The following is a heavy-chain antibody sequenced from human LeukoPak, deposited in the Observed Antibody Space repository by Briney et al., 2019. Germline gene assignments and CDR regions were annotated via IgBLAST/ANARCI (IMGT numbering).Heavy chain of an antibody. D-gene: IGHD4-17*01. J-gene: IGHJ4*02. Sequence: GGSLRLSCAASGFTFSNYEMNWVRQAPGRGLEWLSYISSSGLTMYYADSVKGRFIISRDNAKNSLYLQMNSLRAEDTAVYYCARRTTGDDYWGQGTLVTVSS. V-gene: IGHV3-48*03. CDR2: ISSSGLTM. CDR3: ARRTTGDDY. CDR1: GFTFSNYE.